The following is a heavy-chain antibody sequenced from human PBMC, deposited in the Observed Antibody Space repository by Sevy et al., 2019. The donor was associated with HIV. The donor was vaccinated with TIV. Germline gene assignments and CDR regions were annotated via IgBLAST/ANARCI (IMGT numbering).Heavy chain of an antibody. CDR1: GFTFGDYA. Sequence: GGSLRLSCTSSGFTFGDYAMSWFRQAPGKGLEWVAFIRRNSHEPYGGTTEYAASVKGRFTISRDDSKSIAYLQMNSLKTEDIAVYYCTRALATADTPEYYFDYWGQGILVTVSS. CDR3: TRALATADTPEYYFDY. V-gene: IGHV3-49*03. J-gene: IGHJ4*02. CDR2: IRRNSHEPYGGTT. D-gene: IGHD5-12*01.